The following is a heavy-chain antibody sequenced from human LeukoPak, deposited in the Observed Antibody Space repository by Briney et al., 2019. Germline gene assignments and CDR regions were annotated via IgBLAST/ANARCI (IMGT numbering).Heavy chain of an antibody. CDR3: AKSGGYSYAFDY. V-gene: IGHV3-30*18. CDR2: ISYDGSNK. Sequence: PGGSLRLSCAASGFPFNNYWMSWVRQAPGKGLEWVAVISYDGSNKYYADSVKGRFTISRDNSKNTLYLQMNSLRAEDTAVYYCAKSGGYSYAFDYWGQGTLVTVSS. CDR1: GFPFNNYW. D-gene: IGHD5-18*01. J-gene: IGHJ4*02.